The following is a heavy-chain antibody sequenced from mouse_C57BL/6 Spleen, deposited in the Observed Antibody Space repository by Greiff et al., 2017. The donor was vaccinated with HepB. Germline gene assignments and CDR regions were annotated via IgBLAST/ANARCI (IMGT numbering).Heavy chain of an antibody. CDR3: ARANHYYGSMDYAMDY. CDR1: GYSITSGYY. D-gene: IGHD1-1*01. Sequence: DVQLVESGPGLVKPSQSLSLTCSVTGYSITSGYYWNWIRQFPGNKLEWMGYISYDGSNNYNPSLTHRISLTRDTSTNQFFRKLTSVTTDDTATSYCARANHYYGSMDYAMDYLGQGTSVTVSS. V-gene: IGHV3-6*01. CDR2: ISYDGSN. J-gene: IGHJ4*01.